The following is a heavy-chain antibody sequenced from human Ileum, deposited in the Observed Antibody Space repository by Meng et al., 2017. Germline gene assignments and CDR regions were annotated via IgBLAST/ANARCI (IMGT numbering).Heavy chain of an antibody. D-gene: IGHD1-26*01. Sequence: VELQQWGAGLLRPSETMSITCGVYGGSFSAYYWNWIRQAPGKGLEWIGEINHSATTYYSPSLMGGVSVSVDTSKNQFSLKLTSVTAADTAVYYCARSERSVYWYFDLWGRGTLVTVSS. CDR3: ARSERSVYWYFDL. J-gene: IGHJ2*01. CDR2: INHSATT. CDR1: GGSFSAYY. V-gene: IGHV4-34*01.